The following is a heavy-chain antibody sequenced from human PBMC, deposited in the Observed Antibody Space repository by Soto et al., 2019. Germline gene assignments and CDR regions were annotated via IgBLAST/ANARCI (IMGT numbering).Heavy chain of an antibody. CDR2: ISYDGCNK. V-gene: IGHV3-30*18. CDR3: AKGPPYYGYYYFDY. CDR1: GFTFSSYG. D-gene: IGHD1-26*01. Sequence: QVQLVESGGGVVQPGRSLRLSCAASGFTFSSYGMHWVRQAPGKGLEWVAVISYDGCNKYYADSVKGRFTISRDNSKNTLYLQMNSLRAEDTAVYYCAKGPPYYGYYYFDYWGQGTLVTVSS. J-gene: IGHJ4*02.